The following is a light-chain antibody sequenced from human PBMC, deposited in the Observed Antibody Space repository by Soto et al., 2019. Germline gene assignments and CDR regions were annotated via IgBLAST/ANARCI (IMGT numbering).Light chain of an antibody. Sequence: EIVMTQSPATLSVSPGERATLSCRASQSVSSKLAWYQQKPGQAPRLLIYGASSRATGIPARFSGSGSGTEFTLTISSLQPEDFATYYCQQSYSTPLTFGPGTKVDI. J-gene: IGKJ3*01. CDR2: GAS. V-gene: IGKV3-15*01. CDR3: QQSYSTPLT. CDR1: QSVSSK.